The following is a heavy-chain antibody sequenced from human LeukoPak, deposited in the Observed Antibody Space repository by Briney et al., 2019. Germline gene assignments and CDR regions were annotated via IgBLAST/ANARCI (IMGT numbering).Heavy chain of an antibody. V-gene: IGHV3-23*01. J-gene: IGHJ4*02. D-gene: IGHD5-18*01. CDR2: ICESGSGT. Sequence: GGSLRLSCSVSGLTFSRYAMSWVRQAPGRGLGWVSAICESGSGTYSADSVKGRFTISRDNSKAPLTLQMNRLRAEDTAVYYCAKDIAQGYNFGSIGQDYWGQGTLVTVSS. CDR3: AKDIAQGYNFGSIGQDY. CDR1: GLTFSRYA.